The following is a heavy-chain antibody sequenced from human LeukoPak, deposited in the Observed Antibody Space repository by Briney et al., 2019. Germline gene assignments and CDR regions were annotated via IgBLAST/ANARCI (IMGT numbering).Heavy chain of an antibody. V-gene: IGHV4-59*01. CDR3: ARVRGRDVAVDY. Sequence: SETLSLTCTVSGGSISSYYWSWIRQPPGKGLEWIGYIYYSGSTNYNPSLKSRVTISVDTSKNQFSLKLSSVTAADTAVYYCARVRGRDVAVDYWGQGTLVTVSS. J-gene: IGHJ4*02. CDR1: GGSISSYY. D-gene: IGHD6-19*01. CDR2: IYYSGST.